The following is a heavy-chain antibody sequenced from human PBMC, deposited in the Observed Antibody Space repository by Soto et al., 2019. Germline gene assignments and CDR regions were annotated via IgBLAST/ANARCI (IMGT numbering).Heavy chain of an antibody. Sequence: GESLKISCKGSGYSVTRYWIGWVRQMPGKGLEWMGIIYPGDSETRYSPSFQGQVTISADKSISTAYLQWSSLKASDTAMYYCAIHETTVTTDYYGMDVWGQGTTVTVSS. J-gene: IGHJ6*02. V-gene: IGHV5-51*01. D-gene: IGHD4-17*01. CDR3: AIHETTVTTDYYGMDV. CDR1: GYSVTRYW. CDR2: IYPGDSET.